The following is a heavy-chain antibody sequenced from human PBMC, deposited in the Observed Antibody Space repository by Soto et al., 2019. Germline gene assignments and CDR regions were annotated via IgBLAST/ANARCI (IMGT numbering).Heavy chain of an antibody. Sequence: QVHLVQSGAEVKKPGSSVKVSCKASGGTFSPYGISWVRQAPGQGLEWMGGIIPNFGTADYAQKFQGRVTITADESTNTAYMEVSSMRSEDTAVYYCARGGRLAADFDYWGQGSLVTVSA. J-gene: IGHJ4*02. CDR2: IIPNFGTA. D-gene: IGHD6-19*01. V-gene: IGHV1-69*12. CDR3: ARGGRLAADFDY. CDR1: GGTFSPYG.